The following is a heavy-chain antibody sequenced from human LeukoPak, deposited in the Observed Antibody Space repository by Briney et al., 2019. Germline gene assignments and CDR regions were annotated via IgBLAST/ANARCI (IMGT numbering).Heavy chain of an antibody. V-gene: IGHV1-2*02. J-gene: IGHJ4*02. CDR3: VREGNELLSKNFDY. CDR2: INPHSGGT. CDR1: GFSFTDYY. Sequence: GASVKVSYKASGFSFTDYYMHWVRQAPGQGLEWMGYINPHSGGTSSPQKFQGRVTMTTDTSISAAYMELSSLISDDTAMYYCVREGNELLSKNFDYWGQGTLVTVSS. D-gene: IGHD2-21*02.